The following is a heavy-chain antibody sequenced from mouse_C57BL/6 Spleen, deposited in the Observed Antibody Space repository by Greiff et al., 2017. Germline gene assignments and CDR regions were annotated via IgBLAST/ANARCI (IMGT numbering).Heavy chain of an antibody. CDR1: GYTFTSYW. CDR2: IDPSDSET. J-gene: IGHJ3*01. V-gene: IGHV1-52*01. CDR3: ARSNYVPWFAY. Sequence: QVQLQQPGAELVRPGSSVKLSCKASGYTFTSYWMHWVKQRPIQGLEWIGNIDPSDSETHYNQKFKDKATLTVDKSSSTAYMQLSSLTSEDSAVYYCARSNYVPWFAYWGQGTLVTVSA. D-gene: IGHD2-5*01.